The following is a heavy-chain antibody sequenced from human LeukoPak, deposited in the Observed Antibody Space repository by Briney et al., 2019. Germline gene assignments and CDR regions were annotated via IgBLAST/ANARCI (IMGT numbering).Heavy chain of an antibody. CDR3: AKDPLVRGVTYDY. V-gene: IGHV3-23*01. CDR1: GFTFNNYA. Sequence: GGSLRLSCAASGFTFNNYAMTWVRQAQGQGLEWVSAISGGKDSTYYTDSVKGRFTISRDNSKNTLYLQMNSLRAEDTAVYYCAKDPLVRGVTYDYWGQGTLVTVSS. D-gene: IGHD3-10*01. J-gene: IGHJ4*02. CDR2: ISGGKDST.